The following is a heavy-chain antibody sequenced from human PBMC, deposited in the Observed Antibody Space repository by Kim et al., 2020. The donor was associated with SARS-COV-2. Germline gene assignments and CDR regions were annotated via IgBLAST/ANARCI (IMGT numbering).Heavy chain of an antibody. V-gene: IGHV1-3*01. J-gene: IGHJ4*02. CDR1: EYSFSDYL. Sequence: ASVKVSCKASEYSFSDYLIHWVRQAPGQSLEWVGWINAEKGNTKYSQKFQGRVSITRDTSANTAYMELNSLTSEDTALYYCARDLPGTFDSWGQGTLVTVSS. CDR2: INAEKGNT. D-gene: IGHD6-13*01. CDR3: ARDLPGTFDS.